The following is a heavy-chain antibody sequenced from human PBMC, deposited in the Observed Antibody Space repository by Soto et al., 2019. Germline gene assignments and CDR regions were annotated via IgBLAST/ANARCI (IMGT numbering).Heavy chain of an antibody. Sequence: QVQLQESGPGLVKPSQTLSLTCIVSSGSISSGGYYWSWIRQHPGQGLEWIGYIYYRGSTYYNPSLKSRVTKSVDTSKNQFSHKLSSVTAADTAVYYCARGDYRKIAAAGTLVSYAFDIWGQGTMVTVSS. CDR3: ARGDYRKIAAAGTLVSYAFDI. CDR2: IYYRGST. CDR1: SGSISSGGYY. J-gene: IGHJ3*02. V-gene: IGHV4-31*03. D-gene: IGHD6-13*01.